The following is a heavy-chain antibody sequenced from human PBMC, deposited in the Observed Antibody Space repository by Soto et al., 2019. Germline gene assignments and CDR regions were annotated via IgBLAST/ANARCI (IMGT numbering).Heavy chain of an antibody. CDR3: ARMPCTNGVCLYAHYGLDV. CDR2: VAHSGNT. J-gene: IGHJ6*02. V-gene: IGHV4-61*01. Sequence: PSETLSLTCSVFDGSVRSDSYYWTWIRQPPGKGLEWIGYVAHSGNTGYNPSLESRVSISVDTSKSQFSLKLRSVTAADTAVYFCARMPCTNGVCLYAHYGLDVWGQGTPVTVS. D-gene: IGHD2-8*01. CDR1: DGSVRSDSYY.